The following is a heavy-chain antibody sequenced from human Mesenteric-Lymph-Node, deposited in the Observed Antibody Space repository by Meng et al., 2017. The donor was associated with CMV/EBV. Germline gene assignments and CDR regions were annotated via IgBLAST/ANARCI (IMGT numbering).Heavy chain of an antibody. CDR1: GGSISSSSYY. CDR3: ARPHYDFWSGYLYYYYGMDV. D-gene: IGHD3-3*01. J-gene: IGHJ6*02. CDR2: IYYSGST. Sequence: GSLRLSCTVSGGSISSSSYYWGWFRQPPGKGLEWIGSIYYSGSTYYNPSLKSRVTISVDTSKNQFSLKLSSVTAADTAVYYCARPHYDFWSGYLYYYYGMDVWGQGTTVTVSS. V-gene: IGHV4-39*01.